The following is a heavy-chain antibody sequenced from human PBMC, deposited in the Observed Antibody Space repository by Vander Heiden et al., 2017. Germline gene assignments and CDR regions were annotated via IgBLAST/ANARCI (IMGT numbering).Heavy chain of an antibody. CDR1: GGTFSSYA. D-gene: IGHD3-22*01. CDR3: ARVPRLDYYDSSGYGDY. CDR2: IIPIFGTA. V-gene: IGHV1-69*01. J-gene: IGHJ4*02. Sequence: QVQLVQSGAEVTKPGSSVKVSCKASGGTFSSYAISWVRQAPGQGLEWMGGIIPIFGTANYAQKFQGRVTITADESTSTAYMELSSLRSEDTAVYYCARVPRLDYYDSSGYGDYWGQGTLVTVSS.